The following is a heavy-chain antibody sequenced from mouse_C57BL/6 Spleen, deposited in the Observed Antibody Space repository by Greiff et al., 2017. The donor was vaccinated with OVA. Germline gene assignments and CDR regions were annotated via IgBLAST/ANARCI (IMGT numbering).Heavy chain of an antibody. CDR2: IYPGSGNT. Sequence: VQLQESGAELVRPGASVKLSCKASGYTFTDYYINWVKQRPGQGLEWIARIYPGSGNTYYNEKFKGKATLTAEKSSSTAYMQLSSLTSEDSAVYFCARCAISGWYFDVWGTGTTVTVSS. CDR1: GYTFTDYY. CDR3: ARCAISGWYFDV. J-gene: IGHJ1*03. V-gene: IGHV1-76*01.